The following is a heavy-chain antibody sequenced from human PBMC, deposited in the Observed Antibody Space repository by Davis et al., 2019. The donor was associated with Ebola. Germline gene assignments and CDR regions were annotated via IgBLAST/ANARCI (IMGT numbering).Heavy chain of an antibody. CDR3: AKVKYYSTWRGGIDY. CDR2: ISGSGAST. V-gene: IGHV3-23*01. Sequence: GGSLRLSCAASGFTFSINAMIWVRQAPGKGLEWVSAISGSGASTYYADSVKGRFTISRDNSKNTLFLQMNSLRAEDTAVYYCAKVKYYSTWRGGIDYWGQGTPVTVSS. D-gene: IGHD3-10*01. J-gene: IGHJ4*02. CDR1: GFTFSINA.